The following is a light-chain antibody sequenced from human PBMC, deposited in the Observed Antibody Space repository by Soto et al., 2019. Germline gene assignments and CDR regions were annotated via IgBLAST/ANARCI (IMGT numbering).Light chain of an antibody. Sequence: EIVMTQSPATLSVSPGERATLSCRASQSVSSSYLAWYQQKPGQAPRLLIYGASTRATGIPDRFSGSGSGTEFTLTISSLQSEDFAVYYCQQYSNWPPYTFGQGTKLEIK. CDR1: QSVSSSY. CDR2: GAS. CDR3: QQYSNWPPYT. J-gene: IGKJ2*01. V-gene: IGKV3D-15*01.